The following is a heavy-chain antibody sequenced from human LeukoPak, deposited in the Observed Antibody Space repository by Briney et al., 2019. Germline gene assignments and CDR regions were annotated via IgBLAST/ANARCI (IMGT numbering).Heavy chain of an antibody. CDR3: ASADIVVVPAAPGFGAFDI. V-gene: IGHV3-30-3*01. CDR1: GFTFSSYA. Sequence: GGSLRLSCAASGFTFSSYAMHWVRQAPGKGLEWVAVISYDGSNKYYADSVKGRFTISRDNSKNTLYLQMNSLKAEDTAVYYCASADIVVVPAAPGFGAFDIWGQGTMVTVSS. D-gene: IGHD2-2*01. CDR2: ISYDGSNK. J-gene: IGHJ3*02.